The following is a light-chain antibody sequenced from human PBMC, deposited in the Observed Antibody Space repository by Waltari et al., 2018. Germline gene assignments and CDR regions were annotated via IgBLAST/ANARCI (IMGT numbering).Light chain of an antibody. CDR2: DAS. CDR3: QQYDNLPPFT. V-gene: IGKV1-33*01. CDR1: QDLSNY. J-gene: IGKJ3*01. Sequence: DIQMTQSPSSLSASVGDRVTITCQASQDLSNYLNWYQQKPGKAPKLLTYDASNLETGVQSRFSGSGSGTDFTFTISSLQPEDIATYYCQQYDNLPPFTFGPGTKVDIK.